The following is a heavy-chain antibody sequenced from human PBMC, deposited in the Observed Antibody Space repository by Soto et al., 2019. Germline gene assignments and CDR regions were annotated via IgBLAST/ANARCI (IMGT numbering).Heavy chain of an antibody. D-gene: IGHD3-3*01. CDR1: GYTFTSYG. Sequence: ASVKVSCKASGYTFTSYGISWVRQAPGQGLEWMGWISAYNGNTNYAQKLQGRVTMTTDTSTSTAYMELRSLRSDDTAVYYCARSQPITIFGVVSNWFAPWGQGTLVTVSS. CDR3: ARSQPITIFGVVSNWFAP. J-gene: IGHJ5*02. V-gene: IGHV1-18*01. CDR2: ISAYNGNT.